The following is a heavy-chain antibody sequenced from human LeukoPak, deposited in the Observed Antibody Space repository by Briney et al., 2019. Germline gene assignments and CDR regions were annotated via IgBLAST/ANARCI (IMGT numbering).Heavy chain of an antibody. CDR3: ARVVYSSSLDAFDI. V-gene: IGHV4-59*01. CDR1: GGSISSYY. Sequence: PSETLSLTCTVSGGSISSYYWSWIRQPPGKGLEWIGYIYYSGSTNYNPSLKSRVTISVDTSKNQFSLKLSSVTAADTAVYYCARVVYSSSLDAFDIWGQGTMVTVSS. D-gene: IGHD6-6*01. J-gene: IGHJ3*02. CDR2: IYYSGST.